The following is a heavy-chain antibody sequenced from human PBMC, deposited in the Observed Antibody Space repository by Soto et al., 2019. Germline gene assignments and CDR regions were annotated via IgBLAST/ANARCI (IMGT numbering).Heavy chain of an antibody. CDR2: IIPIFGTA. CDR1: GGTFSSYA. J-gene: IGHJ6*02. CDR3: AIRSKKRILGATALPYYYGMDV. V-gene: IGHV1-69*01. Sequence: QVQLVQSGAEVKKPGSSVKVSCKASGGTFSSYAISWVRQAPGQGLEWMGGIIPIFGTANYAQKFQGRVTITADEATSTAYMELSSLRSEDTAVYYCAIRSKKRILGATALPYYYGMDVWGQGTTVTVSS. D-gene: IGHD1-26*01.